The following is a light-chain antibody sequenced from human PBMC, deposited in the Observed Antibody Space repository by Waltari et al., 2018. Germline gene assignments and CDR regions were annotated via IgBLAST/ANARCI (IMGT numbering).Light chain of an antibody. V-gene: IGKV1-9*01. CDR1: QGMSSY. CDR2: AAS. Sequence: IQLTQSPSSLSASVGDRVTITCRAMQGMSSYLAWYQQKPGKAPKLLIYAASTLQSGVPSRFSGSGSGTDFTLTISSLQPEDFATYYCQQLNSYPRGLFTFGPGTKVDIK. J-gene: IGKJ3*01. CDR3: QQLNSYPRGLFT.